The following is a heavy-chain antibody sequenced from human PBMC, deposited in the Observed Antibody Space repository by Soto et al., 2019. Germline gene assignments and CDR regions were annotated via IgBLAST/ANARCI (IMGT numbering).Heavy chain of an antibody. Sequence: ASVKVSCKASGYTFTSYDINWVRQATGQGLEWMGWMNPNSGNTGYAQKFQGRVTMTRNTSISTAYMELSSLRSEDTAVYYCARGRAKIAARLASYNWFDPWGQGTLVTVSS. V-gene: IGHV1-8*01. D-gene: IGHD6-6*01. CDR3: ARGRAKIAARLASYNWFDP. CDR1: GYTFTSYD. CDR2: MNPNSGNT. J-gene: IGHJ5*02.